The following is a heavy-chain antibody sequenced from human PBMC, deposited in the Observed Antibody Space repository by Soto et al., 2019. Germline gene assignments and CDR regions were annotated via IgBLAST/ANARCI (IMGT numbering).Heavy chain of an antibody. Sequence: EVQLLESGGGLVQPGGSLRLSCAASGFTFRSHAMSWVRQAPGKGLEWVSAIVSSGGSTYYADSVKGRFTISRDNSKNTLYLQMNSLRAEDTAVYYCARGSWEIIGSPHKFDYWGQGILVTVSS. D-gene: IGHD1-26*01. V-gene: IGHV3-23*01. CDR2: IVSSGGST. CDR3: ARGSWEIIGSPHKFDY. J-gene: IGHJ4*02. CDR1: GFTFRSHA.